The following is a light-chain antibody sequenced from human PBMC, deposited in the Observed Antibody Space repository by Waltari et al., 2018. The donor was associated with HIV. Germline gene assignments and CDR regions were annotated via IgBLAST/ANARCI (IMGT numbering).Light chain of an antibody. Sequence: DIVMPQSPDSLAVSPGERATINCKSSQSVLYSSNNKNYLAWYQQKPGQPPELLIYWASTRVSGVPDRFSGSGSGTDFTLTISSLQAEDVAVYYCQQYYSNPLTFGGGTKVEIK. V-gene: IGKV4-1*01. J-gene: IGKJ4*01. CDR3: QQYYSNPLT. CDR2: WAS. CDR1: QSVLYSSNNKNY.